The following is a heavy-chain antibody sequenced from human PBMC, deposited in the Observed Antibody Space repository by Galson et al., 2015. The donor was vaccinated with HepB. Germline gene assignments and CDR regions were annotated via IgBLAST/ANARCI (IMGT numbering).Heavy chain of an antibody. J-gene: IGHJ3*02. Sequence: SLRLSCAASGFRFSDFAMNWVRQAPGQRPEWVSHIGGTGRNTYYADSVKGRFTISRDNSQNTLFLQMNSLRAEDTAIYYCAKDAYSYNQVSDPFDIWGQGTMVTVSS. CDR2: IGGTGRNT. CDR1: GFRFSDFA. V-gene: IGHV3-23*01. D-gene: IGHD3-16*02. CDR3: AKDAYSYNQVSDPFDI.